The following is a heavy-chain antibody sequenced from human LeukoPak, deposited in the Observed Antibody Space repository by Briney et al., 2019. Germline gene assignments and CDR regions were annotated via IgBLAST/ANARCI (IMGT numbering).Heavy chain of an antibody. CDR3: ARLEQYHRGHFYYYMDV. Sequence: AGSLRLTCAASGFTFSDYYMTWIRQAPGKGLEWVSYMTSSGTTIYYADSVRGRLTISRDNAKKSLYLQMNSLRAEDTAVYYCARLEQYHRGHFYYYMDVWGRGTTVTVSS. D-gene: IGHD2-2*01. CDR2: MTSSGTTI. CDR1: GFTFSDYY. J-gene: IGHJ6*03. V-gene: IGHV3-11*01.